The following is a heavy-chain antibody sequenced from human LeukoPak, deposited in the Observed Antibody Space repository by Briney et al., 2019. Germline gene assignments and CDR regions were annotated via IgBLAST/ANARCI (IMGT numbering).Heavy chain of an antibody. V-gene: IGHV3-30*18. J-gene: IGHJ4*02. D-gene: IGHD3-10*01. Sequence: PGGSLRLSCAASGFTFSSYGMHWVRQAPGKGLEWVAVISYDGSNKYYADSVKSRFTISRDNSKNTLYLQMNSLRAEDTAVYYCAKDPAVVWFGSHPDYWGQGTLVTASS. CDR1: GFTFSSYG. CDR2: ISYDGSNK. CDR3: AKDPAVVWFGSHPDY.